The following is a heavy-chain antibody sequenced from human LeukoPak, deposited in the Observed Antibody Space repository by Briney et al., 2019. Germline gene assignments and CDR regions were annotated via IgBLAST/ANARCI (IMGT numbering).Heavy chain of an antibody. D-gene: IGHD3-22*01. CDR3: ARDHGATSSSITMIVDGY. CDR1: GYTFTGYY. CDR2: INPNSGGT. V-gene: IGHV1-2*02. J-gene: IGHJ4*02. Sequence: ASVKVSCKASGYTFTGYYMHWVRQAPGQGLEWVGWINPNSGGTNYAQKFQGRVTMTRDTSISTAYMELSRLRSDDTAVYYCARDHGATSSSITMIVDGYWGQGTLVTVSS.